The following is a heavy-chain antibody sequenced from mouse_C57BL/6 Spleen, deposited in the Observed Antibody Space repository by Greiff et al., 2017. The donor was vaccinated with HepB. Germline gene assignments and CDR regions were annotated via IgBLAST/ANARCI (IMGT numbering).Heavy chain of an antibody. J-gene: IGHJ3*01. Sequence: VQLQQSGAELVMPGASVKLSCKASGYTFTSYWMHWVKQRPGQGLEWIGEIDPSDSYTNYNQKFKGKSTLTVDKSSSTAYMQLSSLTSEDSAVYYCARGTAQAWFAYWGQGTLVTVSA. CDR1: GYTFTSYW. CDR2: IDPSDSYT. CDR3: ARGTAQAWFAY. D-gene: IGHD3-2*02. V-gene: IGHV1-69*01.